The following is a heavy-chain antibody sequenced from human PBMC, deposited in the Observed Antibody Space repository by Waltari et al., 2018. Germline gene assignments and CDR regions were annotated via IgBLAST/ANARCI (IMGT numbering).Heavy chain of an antibody. CDR3: ARIPGYYYHMDV. CDR1: GYSISSGYY. J-gene: IGHJ6*03. V-gene: IGHV4-38-2*01. Sequence: QVQLQESGPGLVKPSEPLSLTCAVSGYSISSGYYWGWTRQPPGKGLEWIGSIYHSGSTDYDPSLKSRVTISVDTSKSQFSLKLSSVTAADTAVYYCARIPGYYYHMDVWGKGTTVTVSS. CDR2: IYHSGST. D-gene: IGHD2-21*01.